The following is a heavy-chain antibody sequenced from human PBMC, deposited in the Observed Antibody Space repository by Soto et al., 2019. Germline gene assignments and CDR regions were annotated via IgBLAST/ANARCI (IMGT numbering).Heavy chain of an antibody. V-gene: IGHV1-2*04. D-gene: IGHD6-13*01. CDR2: INPNSGGT. CDR3: ARGVVEQQPEVAY. Sequence: ASVKVPCKASGYTFTGYYMHWVRQAPGQGLEWMGWINPNSGGTNYAQKFQGWVTMTRDTSMSTAYMELSRLRSDDKAVYHCARGVVEQQPEVAYWGQGTLVTVSS. CDR1: GYTFTGYY. J-gene: IGHJ4*02.